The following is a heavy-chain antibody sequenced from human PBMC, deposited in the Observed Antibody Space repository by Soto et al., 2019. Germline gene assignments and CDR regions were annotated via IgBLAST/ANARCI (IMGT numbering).Heavy chain of an antibody. CDR2: INHVGGT. CDR3: VRIRYQLPSSVLWLDP. CDR1: GGFLSESY. D-gene: IGHD3-16*01. J-gene: IGHJ5*02. V-gene: IGHV4-34*01. Sequence: SETLSLTCGVYGGFLSESYWTWIRQPPGKGLEWIGEINHVGGTNYNPSLKSRVTMSVDTSQNQFSLRLISVTAADTAMYFCVRIRYQLPSSVLWLDPWGQGTPVTVSS.